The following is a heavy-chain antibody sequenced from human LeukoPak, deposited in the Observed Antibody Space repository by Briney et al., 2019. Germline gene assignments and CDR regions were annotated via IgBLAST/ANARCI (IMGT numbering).Heavy chain of an antibody. CDR2: IYYTGNT. V-gene: IGHV4-39*07. CDR1: GDSISTSKSY. CDR3: ASAVGIAAPYDAFDI. D-gene: IGHD6-13*01. J-gene: IGHJ3*02. Sequence: NTSETLSLTCTVSGDSISTSKSYWGWIRQPPLKGLEWIGSIYYTGNTYYNPSLKSRVTMSVDTSKNQFSLKLSSVTAADTAVYYCASAVGIAAPYDAFDIWGQGTMVTVSS.